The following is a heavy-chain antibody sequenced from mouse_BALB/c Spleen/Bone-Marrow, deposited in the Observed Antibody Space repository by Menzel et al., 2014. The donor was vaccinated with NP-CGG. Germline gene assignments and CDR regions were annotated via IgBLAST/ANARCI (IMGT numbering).Heavy chain of an antibody. CDR1: GSNIKDTY. J-gene: IGHJ3*01. Sequence: VQLQQSGAELVRPGASVKLSCTASGSNIKDTYMHWVKQRPEQGLEWIGRIDPANGNTKYDPKFQGKATITADTSSNTAYLQLSSLTSEDTVVYYCARNGNYGAWFAYWGQGTLVTVSA. CDR3: ARNGNYGAWFAY. V-gene: IGHV14-3*02. D-gene: IGHD2-1*01. CDR2: IDPANGNT.